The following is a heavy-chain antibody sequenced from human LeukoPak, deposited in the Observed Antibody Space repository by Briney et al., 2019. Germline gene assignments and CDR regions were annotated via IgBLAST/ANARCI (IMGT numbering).Heavy chain of an antibody. D-gene: IGHD3-22*01. V-gene: IGHV3-7*03. CDR1: GFTFSSYW. CDR3: AKDGPYSDTSGPYY. Sequence: GGSLRLSCAASGFTFSSYWMSWVRQAPGKGLEWVANIKQDGCEKYYVDSVKGRFTISRDNAKNSLYLQMNSLRAEDTAVYYCAKDGPYSDTSGPYYWGQGTLVTVSS. J-gene: IGHJ4*02. CDR2: IKQDGCEK.